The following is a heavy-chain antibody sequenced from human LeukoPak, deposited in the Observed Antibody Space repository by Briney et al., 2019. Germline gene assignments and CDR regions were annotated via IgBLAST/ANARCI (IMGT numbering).Heavy chain of an antibody. CDR1: GFNFYSYY. CDR3: AKKWLGGYFDL. V-gene: IGHV3-23*01. J-gene: IGHJ3*01. D-gene: IGHD3-10*01. CDR2: LSGGGEAS. Sequence: GGSLRLSCAASGFNFYSYYMTWVRQAPGKGLEWVSSLSGGGEASYYADSAKGRFTISRDNANDTLYLQMNSLRVDDTAVYYCAKKWLGGYFDLWGRGKKVTVSS.